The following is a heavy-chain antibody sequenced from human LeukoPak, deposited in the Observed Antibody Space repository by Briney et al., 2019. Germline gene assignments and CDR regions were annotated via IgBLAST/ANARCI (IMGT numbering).Heavy chain of an antibody. Sequence: ASVKVPCKASGYTFTSYGISWVRQAPGQGLEWMGWISAYNGNTNYAQKLQGRVTMTTDTSTSTAYMELRSLRSDDTAVYYCARGRELLRYFDWLIDFDYWGQGTLVTVSS. J-gene: IGHJ4*02. CDR1: GYTFTSYG. CDR3: ARGRELLRYFDWLIDFDY. V-gene: IGHV1-18*01. D-gene: IGHD3-9*01. CDR2: ISAYNGNT.